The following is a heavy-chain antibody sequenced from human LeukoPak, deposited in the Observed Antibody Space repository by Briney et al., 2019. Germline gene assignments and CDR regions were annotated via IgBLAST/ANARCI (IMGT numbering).Heavy chain of an antibody. D-gene: IGHD1-26*01. CDR2: INPDDKSA. CDR1: GFTFSKYW. J-gene: IGHJ3*02. CDR3: ARGPQLHDAFDI. Sequence: PGGSLRLSCAASGFTFSKYWLHWLRQAPGKGLVWVSRINPDDKSASYADSVKGRFTIARDDARKTLYLQMNSLRAEDTAVYYCARGPQLHDAFDIWGQGTMVTVSS. V-gene: IGHV3-74*01.